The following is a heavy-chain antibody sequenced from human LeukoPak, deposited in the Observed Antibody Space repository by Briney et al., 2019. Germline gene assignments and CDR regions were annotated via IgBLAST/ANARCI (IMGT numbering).Heavy chain of an antibody. Sequence: GGSLRLSCAASGFTFSSYAMSWVRQAPGKGLEGVSAISGSGGSTYYADSVKGRFTISRDNSNDMLYLQMNSLRVEDTAFYYCARDPAGTAIWPVGGAFDIWGQRTKVTVSS. CDR2: ISGSGGST. CDR3: ARDPAGTAIWPVGGAFDI. CDR1: GFTFSSYA. V-gene: IGHV3-23*01. J-gene: IGHJ3*02. D-gene: IGHD3-10*01.